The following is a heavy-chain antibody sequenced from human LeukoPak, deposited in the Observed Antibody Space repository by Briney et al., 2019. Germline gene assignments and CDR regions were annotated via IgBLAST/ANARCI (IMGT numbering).Heavy chain of an antibody. CDR2: IYYSGST. V-gene: IGHV4-59*08. CDR3: ARIGDYDNWFDP. D-gene: IGHD4-17*01. Sequence: PSETLSLTCTVSGGSISSYYWSWIRQPPGKGLEWIGYIYYSGSTNYNPSLKSRVTISVDTSKNQFSLKLSSVTAADTAVYYCARIGDYDNWFDPWGQGTLVTVSS. J-gene: IGHJ5*02. CDR1: GGSISSYY.